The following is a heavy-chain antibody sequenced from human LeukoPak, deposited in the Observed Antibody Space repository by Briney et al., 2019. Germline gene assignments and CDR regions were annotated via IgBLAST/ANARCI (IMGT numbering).Heavy chain of an antibody. Sequence: GGSLRLSCAASGFTFSSYAMSWVRQAPGKGLEWVSAISGSGGSTYYADSVKGRFTISRDNSKNTLYLQMNRLRAEDTAVYYWAKIQLRLGELSSTQDDYWGQGTLVTVSS. D-gene: IGHD3-16*02. V-gene: IGHV3-23*01. CDR1: GFTFSSYA. J-gene: IGHJ4*02. CDR2: ISGSGGST. CDR3: AKIQLRLGELSSTQDDY.